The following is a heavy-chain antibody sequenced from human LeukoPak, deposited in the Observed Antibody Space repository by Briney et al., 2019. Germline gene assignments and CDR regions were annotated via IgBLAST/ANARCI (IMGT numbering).Heavy chain of an antibody. V-gene: IGHV1-8*03. CDR3: ARVYDFWSGLNYYYYMDV. CDR2: MNPNSGKT. Sequence: GASXKVSCKASGYTFTSYDINWVRQATGQGGEWMGWMNPNSGKTGYAQKFQGRVTITRNSSISTTYMELSSLRSEDTAVYYCARVYDFWSGLNYYYYMDVWGKGTTVTVSS. J-gene: IGHJ6*03. CDR1: GYTFTSYD. D-gene: IGHD3-3*01.